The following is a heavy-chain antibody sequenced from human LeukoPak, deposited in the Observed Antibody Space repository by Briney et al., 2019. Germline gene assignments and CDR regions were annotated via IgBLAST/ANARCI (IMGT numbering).Heavy chain of an antibody. CDR1: GGTFSSYA. D-gene: IGHD5-12*01. J-gene: IGHJ4*02. V-gene: IGHV1-69*13. CDR3: ASSRDQNRLYSGYDFLCVDY. CDR2: IIPIFGTA. Sequence: SVKVSCKASGGTFSSYAISWVRQAPGQGLEWMGGIIPIFGTANYAQKFQGRVTITADESTSTAYMELSSLRSEDAAVYYCASSRDQNRLYSGYDFLCVDYWGQGTLVTV.